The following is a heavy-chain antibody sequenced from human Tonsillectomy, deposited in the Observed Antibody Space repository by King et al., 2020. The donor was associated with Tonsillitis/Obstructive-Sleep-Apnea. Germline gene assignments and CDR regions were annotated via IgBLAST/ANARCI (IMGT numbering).Heavy chain of an antibody. D-gene: IGHD3-22*01. J-gene: IGHJ4*02. CDR3: ARAVRYASSGYYYSPFDY. CDR1: GYTFTGYY. V-gene: IGHV1-2*02. Sequence: QLVQSGAEVKKPGASVKVSCKASGYTFTGYYMHWVRQAPGQGLEWMGWINPNSGGTNYAQKFQGRVTMTRDTSISTAYMELSRLRSDDTAVYYCARAVRYASSGYYYSPFDYWGQGPWSPSPQ. CDR2: INPNSGGT.